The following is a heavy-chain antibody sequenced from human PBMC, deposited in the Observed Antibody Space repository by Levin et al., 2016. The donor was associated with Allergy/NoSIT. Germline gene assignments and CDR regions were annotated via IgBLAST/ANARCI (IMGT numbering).Heavy chain of an antibody. J-gene: IGHJ4*02. CDR1: GGSFSGYY. Sequence: SETLSLTCAVYGGSFSGYYWSWIRQPPGKGLEWIGEINHSGSTNYNPSLKSRVTISVDTSKNQFSLKLSSVTAADTAVYYCARAQRATPPPYFDYWGQGTLVTVSS. CDR2: INHSGST. CDR3: ARAQRATPPPYFDY. D-gene: IGHD1-26*01. V-gene: IGHV4-34*01.